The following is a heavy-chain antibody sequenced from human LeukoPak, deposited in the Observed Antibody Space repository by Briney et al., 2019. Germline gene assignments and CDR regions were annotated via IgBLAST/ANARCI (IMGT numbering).Heavy chain of an antibody. CDR3: AKDPRSGYYYDSSGYYYFEN. D-gene: IGHD3-22*01. V-gene: IGHV3-23*01. J-gene: IGHJ4*02. CDR1: GFTFSSYA. Sequence: GASLRLSCAASGFTFSSYAMSWVRQAPGKGLEWVSAISGSGGSTYYAGSVKGRFTISRDNSKNTLYLQMNSLRAEDTAVYYCAKDPRSGYYYDSSGYYYFENWGQGTLVTVSS. CDR2: ISGSGGST.